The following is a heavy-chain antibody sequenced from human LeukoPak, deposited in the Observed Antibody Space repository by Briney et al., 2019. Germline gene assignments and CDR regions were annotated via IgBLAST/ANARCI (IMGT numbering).Heavy chain of an antibody. J-gene: IGHJ5*02. CDR2: ISGSGGST. CDR3: ASEDSGSYLKTNWFDP. Sequence: PGGSLRLSCAASGFTFSSYAMSWVRQAPGKGLEWVSAISGSGGSTYYADSVKGRFTISRDNSKNTLYLQMNSLRAEDTAVYYCASEDSGSYLKTNWFDPWGQGTLVTVSS. CDR1: GFTFSSYA. V-gene: IGHV3-23*01. D-gene: IGHD1-26*01.